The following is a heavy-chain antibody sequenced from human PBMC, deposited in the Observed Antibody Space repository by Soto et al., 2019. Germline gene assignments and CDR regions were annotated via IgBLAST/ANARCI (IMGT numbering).Heavy chain of an antibody. D-gene: IGHD3-22*01. J-gene: IGHJ4*02. CDR3: ARDDYYDSSGYYRGMPY. CDR1: GFTFSSYG. CDR2: IWYDGSNK. Sequence: QVQLVESGGGVVQPGRSLRLSCAASGFTFSSYGMHWVRQAPGKGLEWVAVIWYDGSNKYYADSVKGRFTISRDNSKNTLYLQMNSLRAEDTAVYYCARDDYYDSSGYYRGMPYWGQGTQVTVSS. V-gene: IGHV3-33*01.